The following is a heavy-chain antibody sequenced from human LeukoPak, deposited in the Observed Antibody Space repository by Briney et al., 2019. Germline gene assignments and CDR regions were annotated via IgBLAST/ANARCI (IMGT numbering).Heavy chain of an antibody. Sequence: ASVKVSCKASGYTFTGYYMHWVRRAPGQGLEWMGWINPNSGGTNYAQKFQGRVTMTRDTSISTAYMELSRLRSDDTAVYYCARDPCGGDCYADAFDIWGQGTMVTVSS. V-gene: IGHV1-2*02. CDR1: GYTFTGYY. D-gene: IGHD2-21*01. CDR2: INPNSGGT. CDR3: ARDPCGGDCYADAFDI. J-gene: IGHJ3*02.